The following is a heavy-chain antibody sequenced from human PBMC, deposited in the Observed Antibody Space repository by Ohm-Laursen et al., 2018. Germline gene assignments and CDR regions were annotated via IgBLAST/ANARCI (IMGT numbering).Heavy chain of an antibody. CDR2: INHSGST. Sequence: PSQTLSLTCAVYGGSFSGYYWTWMRQPPGKGLEWIGEINHSGSTNYNPSLKSRVTISTDTSNNQFSLKLSSVTAADTAVYYCARGVRYSGSTFDSWGQGTLVTVSS. V-gene: IGHV4-34*01. CDR3: ARGVRYSGSTFDS. CDR1: GGSFSGYY. J-gene: IGHJ4*02. D-gene: IGHD1-26*01.